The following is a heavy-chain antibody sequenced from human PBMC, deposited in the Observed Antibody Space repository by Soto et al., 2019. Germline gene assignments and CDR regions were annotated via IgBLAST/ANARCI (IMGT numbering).Heavy chain of an antibody. CDR2: IRQDGSEK. D-gene: IGHD3-9*01. CDR1: GFTFSSYW. V-gene: IGHV3-7*03. J-gene: IGHJ6*02. Sequence: HPGGSLRLSCAASGFTFSSYWMSWVRQAPGKGLEWVANIRQDGSEKYYVDSVKGRFTISRDNAKNSLYLQMNSLRAEDTAVYYCARDKGGLYDILTGYFGHYYYGMDVWGQGTTVTVSS. CDR3: ARDKGGLYDILTGYFGHYYYGMDV.